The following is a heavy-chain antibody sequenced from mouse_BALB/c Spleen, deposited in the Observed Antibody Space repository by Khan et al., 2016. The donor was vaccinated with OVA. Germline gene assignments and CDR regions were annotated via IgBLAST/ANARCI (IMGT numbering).Heavy chain of an antibody. CDR3: TRLAYYYDSEGFAY. Sequence: EVELVESGGDLVKPGGSLKLSCAASGFTFSTFGMSWVRQTPDKRLEWVATISTGGSYTYYPDIVKGRFIISRENAKNTLDLHMSSLKSEDTAMYYCTRLAYYYDSEGFAYWGQGTLVTVSA. D-gene: IGHD1-1*01. CDR2: ISTGGSYT. CDR1: GFTFSTFG. V-gene: IGHV5-6*01. J-gene: IGHJ3*01.